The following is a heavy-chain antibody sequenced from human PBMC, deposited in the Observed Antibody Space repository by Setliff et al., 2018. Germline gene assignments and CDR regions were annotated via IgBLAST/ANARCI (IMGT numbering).Heavy chain of an antibody. Sequence: SETLSLTCAVYGGSLGDYYWSWIRQAPGKGLEWIGEINHSGRTNYNPSLKSRVTISMDTSKNQFSVKLTSLTAADTAVYYCARVGPGGWFDCWGQGTLVTVSS. CDR2: INHSGRT. D-gene: IGHD1-26*01. J-gene: IGHJ5*01. CDR3: ARVGPGGWFDC. CDR1: GGSLGDYY. V-gene: IGHV4-34*01.